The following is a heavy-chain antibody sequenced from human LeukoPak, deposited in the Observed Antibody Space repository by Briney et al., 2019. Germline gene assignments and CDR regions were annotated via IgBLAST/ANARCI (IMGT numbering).Heavy chain of an antibody. D-gene: IGHD5-24*01. V-gene: IGHV3-23*01. J-gene: IGHJ6*02. Sequence: GGSLRLSCAASGFNFSSYVMSWVRPAPGKGLEGVAALTSSSDTTYYGDSVKGRFTISRDNSKNTLYLQMHSLRAEDTAIYYCVNRDGGWLQSSGTDVWGQGTAVTVS. CDR1: GFNFSSYV. CDR2: LTSSSDTT. CDR3: VNRDGGWLQSSGTDV.